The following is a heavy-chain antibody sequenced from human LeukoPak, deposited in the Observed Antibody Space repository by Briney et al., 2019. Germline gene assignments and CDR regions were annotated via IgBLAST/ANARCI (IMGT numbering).Heavy chain of an antibody. CDR2: INPKSGGT. V-gene: IGHV1-2*02. D-gene: IGHD3-10*01. J-gene: IGHJ5*02. CDR3: ARPSVVRGEGWFDP. CDR1: GYSFTDYY. Sequence: ASVKVSCKASGYSFTDYYINWVRQAPGQGLEWMGWINPKSGGTNYAQKFQGRVTMTRDTSISTAYMELSRLRSDDTAVYYCARPSVVRGEGWFDPWGQGTLVTVSS.